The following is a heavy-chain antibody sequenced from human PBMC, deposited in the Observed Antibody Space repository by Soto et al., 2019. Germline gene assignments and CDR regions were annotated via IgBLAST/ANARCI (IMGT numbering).Heavy chain of an antibody. J-gene: IGHJ4*02. CDR1: GFTFSTYA. Sequence: HPGGSLRLSCAASGFTFSTYAMSWVRQAPGKGLEWVSGISASGGSTYYTNSMKGRFTISRDNSKNTLYLQMNSLKTEDTAVYYCRTIFGVVSDYWGQGTLVTVSS. V-gene: IGHV3-23*01. D-gene: IGHD3-3*01. CDR2: ISASGGST. CDR3: RTIFGVVSDY.